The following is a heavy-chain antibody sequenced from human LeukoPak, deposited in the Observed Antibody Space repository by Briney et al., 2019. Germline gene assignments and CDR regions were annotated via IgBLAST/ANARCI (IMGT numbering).Heavy chain of an antibody. CDR2: ISSSSTYI. Sequence: GGSLRLSCGVSGFTLSDYSVNWVRQAPGKGLEWVSSISSSSTYIYYADSVKGRFTISRDNSKNTLYLQMNSLRAEDTAVYYCAKLWASMVRGVSFDYWGQGTLVTVSS. D-gene: IGHD3-10*01. CDR3: AKLWASMVRGVSFDY. CDR1: GFTLSDYS. V-gene: IGHV3-21*04. J-gene: IGHJ4*02.